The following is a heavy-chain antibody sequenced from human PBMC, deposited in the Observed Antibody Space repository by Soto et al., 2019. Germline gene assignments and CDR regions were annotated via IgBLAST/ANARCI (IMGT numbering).Heavy chain of an antibody. CDR1: GGPFSSHS. Sequence: QVLVVQSGAEVKTPGSSVRVSCKASGGPFSSHSITWVRQAPGQGLEWMGRFIPILDRTNHAQRFQGRVTFTAHTSTSTAYMDLSDLRSQDTAIYYCILRGLAKAFDFWGQGTQVTVSS. V-gene: IGHV1-69*04. D-gene: IGHD3-10*01. CDR2: FIPILDRT. J-gene: IGHJ4*02. CDR3: ILRGLAKAFDF.